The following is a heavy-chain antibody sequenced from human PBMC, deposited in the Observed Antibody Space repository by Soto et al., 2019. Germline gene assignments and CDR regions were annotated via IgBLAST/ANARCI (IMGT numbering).Heavy chain of an antibody. J-gene: IGHJ4*02. D-gene: IGHD2-8*01. Sequence: QVQLVQSGSEVKKPGSSVKVSCQASGGTFSSYAISWVRQAPGQGLEWMGGIIPIFGTANYAQKFQGRVTITADESTSTAYMERSSLRSEDTAVYYCARAGVVLMVYASCDYWGQGTLGTVSS. CDR2: IIPIFGTA. CDR3: ARAGVVLMVYASCDY. V-gene: IGHV1-69*12. CDR1: GGTFSSYA.